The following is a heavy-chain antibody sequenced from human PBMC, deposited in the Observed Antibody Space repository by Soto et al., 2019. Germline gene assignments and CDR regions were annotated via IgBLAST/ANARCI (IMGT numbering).Heavy chain of an antibody. J-gene: IGHJ6*02. CDR2: IYYSGST. D-gene: IGHD2-21*02. CDR3: AREDDGGDRDYYGLDV. Sequence: SETLSLTCTVSGGSISSSSYYWGWIRQPPGKGLEWIGSIYYSGSTYYNPSLQSRVTISVDTSKNLFSLKLSSVTAADTAVYFCAREDDGGDRDYYGLDVWGQGTTVTVAS. CDR1: GGSISSSSYY. V-gene: IGHV4-39*02.